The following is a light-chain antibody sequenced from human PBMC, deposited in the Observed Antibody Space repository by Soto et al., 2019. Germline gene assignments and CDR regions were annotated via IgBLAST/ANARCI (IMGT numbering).Light chain of an antibody. V-gene: IGLV1-44*01. Sequence: QSVLTQPPSASGTPGQRVTISCSGSNSNIGSNKVNWYQQLPGTAPKLLIYTSNQRPSGVPDRFSGSKSGTSASLAISGLQSEDEADYYCATWDDSLHGDVFGTGTNVTVL. CDR3: ATWDDSLHGDV. CDR1: NSNIGSNK. CDR2: TSN. J-gene: IGLJ1*01.